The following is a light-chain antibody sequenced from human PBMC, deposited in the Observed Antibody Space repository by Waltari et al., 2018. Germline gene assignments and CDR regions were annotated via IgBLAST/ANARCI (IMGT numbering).Light chain of an antibody. Sequence: QSALTQPASVSGSPGQSITISCTGASSSIGDSNVVSWYQQHPGKAPKLMIYEGDKRSSGVANRVSGSKSGNMASLTISGLQAEDEADYYCCSYAASSPWVFGGGTKVTV. CDR2: EGD. V-gene: IGLV2-23*01. CDR3: CSYAASSPWV. CDR1: SSSIGDSNV. J-gene: IGLJ3*02.